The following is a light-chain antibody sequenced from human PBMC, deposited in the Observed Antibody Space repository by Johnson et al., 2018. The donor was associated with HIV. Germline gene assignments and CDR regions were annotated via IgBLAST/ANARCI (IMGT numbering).Light chain of an antibody. Sequence: QSVLTQPPSVSAAPGQKVTISCSGSSSNIGNNYVSWYQQFPGTAPKLLIYDNNKRPSGIPDRFSGSKSGTSATLGITGLQTGAEADYYCGIWGISLSAYVFGTGTKVTVL. CDR2: DNN. CDR3: GIWGISLSAYV. CDR1: SSNIGNNY. J-gene: IGLJ1*01. V-gene: IGLV1-51*01.